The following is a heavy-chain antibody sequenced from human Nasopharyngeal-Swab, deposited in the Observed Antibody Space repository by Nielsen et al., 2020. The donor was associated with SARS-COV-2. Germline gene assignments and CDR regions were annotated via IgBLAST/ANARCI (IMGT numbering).Heavy chain of an antibody. J-gene: IGHJ6*02. CDR3: ARGGLSYYYYPLDV. CDR2: LTHDGST. V-gene: IGHV4-34*01. D-gene: IGHD2-21*01. CDR1: GGSVRGSS. Sequence: SQTFSLTCGVYGGSVRGSSWSRIRHPPGRGLEWIGDLTHDGSTTYNASFRGRSAITSDRYSNPVSLRVNSMTAADSALYFYARGGLSYYYYPLDVWGQGTTVTVSS.